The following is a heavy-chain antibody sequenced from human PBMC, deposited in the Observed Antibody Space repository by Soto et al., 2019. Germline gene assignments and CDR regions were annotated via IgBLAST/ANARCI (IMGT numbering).Heavy chain of an antibody. CDR3: ARDIWSGNYKWFDS. V-gene: IGHV3-30*03. D-gene: IGHD3-3*01. CDR1: TLTVSLYG. CDR2: ISNDGGTQ. Sequence: QVHLVESGGGVVQPGRSLRLSCAASTLTVSLYGSQWVRQAPGKGLDWVAFISNDGGTQYYADSVKGRFSISRDNSMNTVDLHMNSLRAEDTAIYYCARDIWSGNYKWFDSWGQGTLVTVSS. J-gene: IGHJ5*01.